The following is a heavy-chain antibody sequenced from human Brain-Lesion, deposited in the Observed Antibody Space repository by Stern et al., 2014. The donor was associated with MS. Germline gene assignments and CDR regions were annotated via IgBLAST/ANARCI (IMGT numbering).Heavy chain of an antibody. V-gene: IGHV5-51*03. D-gene: IGHD5-12*01. CDR3: ARSPATPSGYDRFDY. Sequence: EVQLVESGAEVKKPGESLKISCEASGYLFDDYWIGWVRQMSGRGLELVAIIFPRDSNTRYSPSVQGQVTIPPAQSISTAHLQWSSLKASDPAMYYCARSPATPSGYDRFDYWGQGALVTVSS. CDR2: IFPRDSNT. J-gene: IGHJ4*02. CDR1: GYLFDDYW.